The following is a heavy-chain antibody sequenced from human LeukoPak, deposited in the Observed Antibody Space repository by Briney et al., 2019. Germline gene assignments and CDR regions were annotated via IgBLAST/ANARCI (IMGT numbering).Heavy chain of an antibody. V-gene: IGHV3-23*03. D-gene: IGHD3/OR15-3a*01. Sequence: GGSLRLSCAASGFTFSSYSMNWVRQAPGKGLEWVSVIYSSGSTYYADSVKGRFTISRDNSKNTLYLQMNSLRAEDTAVYYCAKDLYLGLGMGAFDIWGQGTMVTVSS. J-gene: IGHJ3*02. CDR3: AKDLYLGLGMGAFDI. CDR2: IYSSGST. CDR1: GFTFSSYS.